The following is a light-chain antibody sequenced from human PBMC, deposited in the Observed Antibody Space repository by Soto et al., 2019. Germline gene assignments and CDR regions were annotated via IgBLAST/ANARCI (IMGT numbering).Light chain of an antibody. CDR1: QSVSSY. CDR2: DTS. V-gene: IGKV3-11*01. J-gene: IGKJ4*01. CDR3: QQRSNWPWT. Sequence: EIVLTQSPATLSLSPGERATLSCRASQSVSSYLAWYQQKPGQAPRLLIYDTSNRATGLPARFSGSGSGTDFTLTISSLEPEDVALYYCQQRSNWPWTFGGGTKVEIK.